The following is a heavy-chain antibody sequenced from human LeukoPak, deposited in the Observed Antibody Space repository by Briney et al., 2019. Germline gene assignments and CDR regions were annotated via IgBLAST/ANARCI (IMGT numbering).Heavy chain of an antibody. V-gene: IGHV3-30*02. Sequence: GGSLRLSCAVSGFTFSSYGMHWVRQAPGEGLEWVAFIRFDGSNQYYADSVKGRFTISRDNSKNTVYLQMNSLRAEDTAVYYCAKASGAPRYFFDFWGQGTLVTVSS. J-gene: IGHJ4*02. D-gene: IGHD2-15*01. CDR1: GFTFSSYG. CDR3: AKASGAPRYFFDF. CDR2: IRFDGSNQ.